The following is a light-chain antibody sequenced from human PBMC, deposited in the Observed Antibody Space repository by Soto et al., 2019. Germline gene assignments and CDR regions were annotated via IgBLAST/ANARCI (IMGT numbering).Light chain of an antibody. CDR1: QSVTASN. Sequence: EIVLTQSPGTLSLSPGESATLSCRASQSVTASNLAWYQQKPGQAPRLLIYRASNRATGIPDRFSGSGSGTEFTLTIFRGEPGDFAVYFCQQYGSSGGHGFGQGTKVEIK. V-gene: IGKV3-20*01. CDR2: RAS. J-gene: IGKJ2*03. CDR3: QQYGSSGGHG.